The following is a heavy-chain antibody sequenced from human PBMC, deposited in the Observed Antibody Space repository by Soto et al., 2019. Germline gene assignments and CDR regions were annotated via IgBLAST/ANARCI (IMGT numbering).Heavy chain of an antibody. D-gene: IGHD1-26*01. CDR1: GYSISSSNW. Sequence: LSLTCAVSGYSISSSNWWGWIRQPPGKGLEWIGYIYYSGTTYYNPSLKSRVTMSVDTSKNQFSLKLTSVTAVDTAVYYCARREIQGPIDYWGQGTLVTVPQ. CDR3: ARREIQGPIDY. CDR2: IYYSGTT. J-gene: IGHJ4*02. V-gene: IGHV4-28*01.